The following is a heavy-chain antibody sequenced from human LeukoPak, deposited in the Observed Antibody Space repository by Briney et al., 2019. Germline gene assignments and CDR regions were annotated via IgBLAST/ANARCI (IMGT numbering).Heavy chain of an antibody. J-gene: IGHJ6*02. Sequence: SETLSLTCAVYGGSFSGYYWSWIRQPPGKGLEWIGETNHSGSTNYNPSLKSRVTISVDTSKNQFSLKLSSVTAADTAVYYCARAKRDIVVVPAAIWGYYYYGMDVWGQGTTVTVSS. CDR3: ARAKRDIVVVPAAIWGYYYYGMDV. CDR1: GGSFSGYY. CDR2: TNHSGST. D-gene: IGHD2-2*01. V-gene: IGHV4-34*01.